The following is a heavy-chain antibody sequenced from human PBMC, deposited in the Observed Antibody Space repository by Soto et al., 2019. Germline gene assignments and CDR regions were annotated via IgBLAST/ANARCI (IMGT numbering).Heavy chain of an antibody. CDR2: ISGDGGST. V-gene: IGHV3-11*01. J-gene: IGHJ4*02. CDR1: GFTFRDYY. CDR3: AKLVTIAAAGTVDY. D-gene: IGHD6-13*01. Sequence: LRLSCAASGFTFRDYYMTWIRQAPGKGLEWVSYISGDGGSTTYADSVKGRFTVSRDNARSSLFLQMNSLRAEDTAFYYCAKLVTIAAAGTVDYWGLGTLVTVSS.